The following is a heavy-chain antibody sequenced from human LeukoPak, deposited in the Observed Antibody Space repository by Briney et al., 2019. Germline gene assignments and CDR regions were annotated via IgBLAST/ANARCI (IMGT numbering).Heavy chain of an antibody. V-gene: IGHV4-59*01. D-gene: IGHD5-18*01. Sequence: SETLSLTCTVSGGSISSYYWSWVREPPRKGVGWVGYIYYSGSTNYNPSLKSRVTISVDTSKNQFSLKLSSVTAADTAVYYCARGFGGPGTDMVSPLDYWGHGTLVTVSS. CDR2: IYYSGST. J-gene: IGHJ4*01. CDR1: GGSISSYY. CDR3: ARGFGGPGTDMVSPLDY.